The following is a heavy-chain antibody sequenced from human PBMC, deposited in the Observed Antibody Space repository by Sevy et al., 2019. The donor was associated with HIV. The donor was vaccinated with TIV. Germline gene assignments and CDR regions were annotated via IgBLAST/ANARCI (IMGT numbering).Heavy chain of an antibody. V-gene: IGHV3-23*01. D-gene: IGHD3-10*01. CDR2: ISGSGDRL. J-gene: IGHJ5*02. Sequence: GGSLRLSCAASGFTFSTYAMSWVRQAPGKGLECVSGISGSGDRLHYADSVKGRFTISRDNSKNTLYLQMNTLRAEDTAVYYCAKRAMVRGVFPGAEDPWGQGTLVTVSS. CDR3: AKRAMVRGVFPGAEDP. CDR1: GFTFSTYA.